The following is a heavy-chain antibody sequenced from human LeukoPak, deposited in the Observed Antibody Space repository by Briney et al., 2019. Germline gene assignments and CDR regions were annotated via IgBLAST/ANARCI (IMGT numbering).Heavy chain of an antibody. CDR3: ARDGYDFWSGYSPSRKASVYYFDY. J-gene: IGHJ4*02. CDR2: ISSSSSTI. D-gene: IGHD3-3*01. Sequence: GGSLRLSCAASGFTFSSYSMNWVRQAPGKGLEWVSYISSSSSTIYYADSVKGRFTISRDNAKNSLYLQMNSLRAEDTAVYYCARDGYDFWSGYSPSRKASVYYFDYWGQGTLVTVSS. CDR1: GFTFSSYS. V-gene: IGHV3-48*01.